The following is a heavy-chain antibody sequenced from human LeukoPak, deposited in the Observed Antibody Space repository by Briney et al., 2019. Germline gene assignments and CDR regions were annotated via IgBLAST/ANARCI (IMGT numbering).Heavy chain of an antibody. D-gene: IGHD3-16*01. CDR3: ARQGGLDGY. Sequence: GSLKISCNVSGDSFSTYWIAWVRQRPGKGLEWMGIIYPGDSDTRYSPSFQGQVTISADKSISTAYLQWSSLKASDTAMYYCARQGGLDGYWGQGTLVTVSS. CDR2: IYPGDSDT. CDR1: GDSFSTYW. V-gene: IGHV5-51*01. J-gene: IGHJ4*02.